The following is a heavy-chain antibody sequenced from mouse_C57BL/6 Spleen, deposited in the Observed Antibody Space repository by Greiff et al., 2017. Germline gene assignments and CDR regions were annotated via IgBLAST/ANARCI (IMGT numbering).Heavy chain of an antibody. CDR2: IHPNSGST. Sequence: VQLQESGAELVKPGASVKLSCKASGYTFTSYWMHWVKQRPGQGLEWIGMIHPNSGSTNYNEKFKSKATLTVDKSSSTAYMQLSSLTSEDSAVXYCTREGYDDYFDYWGQGTTLTVSS. CDR3: TREGYDDYFDY. CDR1: GYTFTSYW. D-gene: IGHD2-2*01. J-gene: IGHJ2*01. V-gene: IGHV1-64*01.